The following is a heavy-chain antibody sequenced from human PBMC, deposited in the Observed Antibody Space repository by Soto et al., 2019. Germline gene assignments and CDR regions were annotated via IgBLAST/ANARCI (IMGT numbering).Heavy chain of an antibody. CDR3: AKDPTSSTSPNWFDP. J-gene: IGHJ5*02. D-gene: IGHD2-2*01. CDR2: ISGSGGST. Sequence: GGSLRLSCAASGFTFSSYAMSWVRQAPGKGLEWVSAISGSGGSTYYADSVKGRFTISRDNSKNTLYLQMNSLRAEDTAVYYCAKDPTSSTSPNWFDPWGQGTLVTVSS. CDR1: GFTFSSYA. V-gene: IGHV3-23*01.